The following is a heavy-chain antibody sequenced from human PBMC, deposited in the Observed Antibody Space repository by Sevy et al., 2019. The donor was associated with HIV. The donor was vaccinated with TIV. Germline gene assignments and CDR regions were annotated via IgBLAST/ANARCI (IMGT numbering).Heavy chain of an antibody. CDR2: ISYDGSNK. D-gene: IGHD5-18*01. CDR3: ARVDSLRYSYGLCDY. CDR1: GFTFSSYA. J-gene: IGHJ4*02. V-gene: IGHV3-30-3*01. Sequence: GGCLRLSCAASGFTFSSYAMHWVRQAPGKGLEWVAVISYDGSNKYYADTVKGRFTISRDNSKNTLYLQMNSLRAEDTAVYYCARVDSLRYSYGLCDYWGQGTLVTVSS.